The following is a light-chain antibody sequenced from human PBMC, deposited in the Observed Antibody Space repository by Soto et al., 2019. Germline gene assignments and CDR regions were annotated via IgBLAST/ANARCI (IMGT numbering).Light chain of an antibody. V-gene: IGKV1-27*01. J-gene: IGKJ2*01. CDR3: QHYNNAPYT. CDR1: QGISNY. Sequence: DIQMTQSPSSLSASVGDRVTITCWASQGISNYLAWYQQKPGKVPKLLIYSASTLQSGVPSRFSGSGSGTDFTHTISSLEPEDVATYYCQHYNNAPYTFGQGTKLEIK. CDR2: SAS.